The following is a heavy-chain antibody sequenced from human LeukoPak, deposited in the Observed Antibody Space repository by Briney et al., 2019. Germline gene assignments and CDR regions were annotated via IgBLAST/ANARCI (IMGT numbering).Heavy chain of an antibody. CDR3: AGSGSYSDAFDI. V-gene: IGHV3-64*01. CDR1: GFTFSSYA. D-gene: IGHD1-26*01. Sequence: GGSLRLSCAASGFTFSSYAMHWVRQAPGKGLEYVSAISSNGGSTHYANSVKGRFTISRDNSKNTLYLQMGSLRAEDTAVYYCAGSGSYSDAFDIWGQGTMVTVSS. J-gene: IGHJ3*02. CDR2: ISSNGGST.